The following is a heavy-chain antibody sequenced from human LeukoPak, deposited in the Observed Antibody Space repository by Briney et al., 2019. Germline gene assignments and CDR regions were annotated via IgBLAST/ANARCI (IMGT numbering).Heavy chain of an antibody. V-gene: IGHV3-23*01. Sequence: QTGGSLRLSCAASGFTFSSYAMSWVRQAPGKGLEWVSAISGSGGSTYYADSVKGRFTISRDNSKNTLYLQMNSLRAEDTAVYYCAKPDTYYYDSSGYLVPSDFDYWGQGTLVTVSS. D-gene: IGHD3-22*01. J-gene: IGHJ4*02. CDR2: ISGSGGST. CDR1: GFTFSSYA. CDR3: AKPDTYYYDSSGYLVPSDFDY.